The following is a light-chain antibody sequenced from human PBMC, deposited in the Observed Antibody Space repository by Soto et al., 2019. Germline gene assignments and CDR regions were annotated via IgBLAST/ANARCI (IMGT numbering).Light chain of an antibody. CDR1: SSDVGGYNY. Sequence: ALTQPASVSGSPGQSITISCTGTSSDVGGYNYVSWYQQHPGKAPKLMIYEVSNRPSGVSNRFSGSKSGNTASLTISGLQAEDEADYYCSSYTSSSTPLYVFGTGTKVTVL. CDR3: SSYTSSSTPLYV. J-gene: IGLJ1*01. V-gene: IGLV2-14*01. CDR2: EVS.